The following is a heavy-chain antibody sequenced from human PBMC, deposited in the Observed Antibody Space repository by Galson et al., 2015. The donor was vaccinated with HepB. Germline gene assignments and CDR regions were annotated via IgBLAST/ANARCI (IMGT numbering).Heavy chain of an antibody. CDR2: ISSGASTI. CDR1: GFAFSTYE. J-gene: IGHJ3*02. D-gene: IGHD2-21*01. CDR3: ATHPFILFPIDI. Sequence: SLRLSCAASGFAFSTYEMNWVRQAPGKGLEWLSYISSGASTISYADSVKGRFTISRDNAKNSLYLQMNSLRAEDTAIYYCATHPFILFPIDIWGQGTMVTVSS. V-gene: IGHV3-48*03.